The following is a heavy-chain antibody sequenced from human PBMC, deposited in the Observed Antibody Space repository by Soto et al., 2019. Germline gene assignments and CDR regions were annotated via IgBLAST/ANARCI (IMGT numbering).Heavy chain of an antibody. Sequence: EVRLVESGGGLVRPGGSLRLSCAASGFTFSYYWMHWVRQAPGKGLVWVSRIHSDGSSTTYADFVKGRFIISRDNARNTVYLQMNSVRVEDAAVYYCARGDRGAFDLWGQGTVVTVSS. D-gene: IGHD1-26*01. J-gene: IGHJ3*01. CDR2: IHSDGSST. CDR1: GFTFSYYW. CDR3: ARGDRGAFDL. V-gene: IGHV3-74*01.